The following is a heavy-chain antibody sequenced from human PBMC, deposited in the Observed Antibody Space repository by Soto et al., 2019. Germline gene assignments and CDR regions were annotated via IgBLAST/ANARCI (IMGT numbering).Heavy chain of an antibody. Sequence: QVQLVHAGAEVKKPVSSVNVSCKASGGTVRSYAVSWVGQAPGHGLEWMGGIIPLFGTANYAQKLQGRVTITADESTSTAYMELSSLRSEDTAVYYCARGITISYYFGMDFWGQGTTVTVSS. CDR1: GGTVRSYA. J-gene: IGHJ6*02. V-gene: IGHV1-69*01. CDR3: ARGITISYYFGMDF. CDR2: IIPLFGTA. D-gene: IGHD3-3*01.